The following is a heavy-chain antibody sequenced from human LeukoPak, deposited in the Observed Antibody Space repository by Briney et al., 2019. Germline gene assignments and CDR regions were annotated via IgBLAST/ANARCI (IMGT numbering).Heavy chain of an antibody. CDR1: GFTFSSYA. V-gene: IGHV3-23*01. D-gene: IGHD3-9*01. CDR3: AKWGDYDVLTGYYVSDY. J-gene: IGHJ4*02. Sequence: PGGSLRLSCAASGFTFSSYAMSWVRQAPGKGLEGVSAISGSGGSTYYADSVKGRFTISRDNSKNTLYLQINSLRAEDTAVYYCAKWGDYDVLTGYYVSDYWGQGTLVTVSS. CDR2: ISGSGGST.